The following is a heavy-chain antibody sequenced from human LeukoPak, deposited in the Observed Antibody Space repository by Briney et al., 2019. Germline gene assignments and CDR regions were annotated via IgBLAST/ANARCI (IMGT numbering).Heavy chain of an antibody. Sequence: PRGSLRLSRAASGFTFTRYRMHWVPKGPGEGRWWVSRIIIDVILTRYTDSVRSGFTISRDNAKNTLYLQMSSLRAEDTAVYYCARERVMYYYGAGSPDYWGQGTLVTVSS. J-gene: IGHJ4*02. CDR1: GFTFTRYR. CDR3: ARERVMYYYGAGSPDY. CDR2: IIIDVILT. V-gene: IGHV3-74*01. D-gene: IGHD3-10*01.